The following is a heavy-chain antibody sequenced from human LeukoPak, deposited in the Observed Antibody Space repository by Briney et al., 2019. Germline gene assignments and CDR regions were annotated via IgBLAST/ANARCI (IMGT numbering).Heavy chain of an antibody. CDR1: GYTFTSYG. V-gene: IGHV1-18*01. CDR2: ISAYNGNT. CDR3: ARVLYYDSSGYYSYYFDY. D-gene: IGHD3-22*01. J-gene: IGHJ4*02. Sequence: ASVKVSCKASGYTFTSYGISWVRQAPGQGLEWMGWISAYNGNTNCAQKLQGRVTMTTDTSTSTAYMELRSLRSDDTAVYYCARVLYYDSSGYYSYYFDYWGQGTLVTVSS.